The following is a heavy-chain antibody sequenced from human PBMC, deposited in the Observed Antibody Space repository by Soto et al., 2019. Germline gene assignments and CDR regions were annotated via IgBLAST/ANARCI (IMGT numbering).Heavy chain of an antibody. CDR2: IIPIFGTA. J-gene: IGHJ4*02. V-gene: IGHV1-69*13. CDR1: GGTFSSYA. CDR3: ARESRWDAGLFDY. D-gene: IGHD1-26*01. Sequence: ASVKVSCKASGGTFSSYAISWVRQASGQGLEWMGGIIPIFGTANYAQKFQGRVTITADESTSTAYMELSSLRSEDTAVYYCARESRWDAGLFDYWGQGTLVTVSS.